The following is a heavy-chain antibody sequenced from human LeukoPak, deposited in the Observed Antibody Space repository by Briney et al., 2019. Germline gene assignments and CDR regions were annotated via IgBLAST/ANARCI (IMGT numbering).Heavy chain of an antibody. J-gene: IGHJ4*02. CDR3: ARDIGLLGLPYYFDY. CDR2: IYYSGST. Sequence: SETLSLTCTVSGGSISSDYWSWIRQPPGKGLEWIGYIYYSGSTNYNPSLKSRVTISVDTSKNQFSLKLSSVTAADTAVYYCARDIGLLGLPYYFDYWGQGTLVTVSS. D-gene: IGHD3/OR15-3a*01. V-gene: IGHV4-59*01. CDR1: GGSISSDY.